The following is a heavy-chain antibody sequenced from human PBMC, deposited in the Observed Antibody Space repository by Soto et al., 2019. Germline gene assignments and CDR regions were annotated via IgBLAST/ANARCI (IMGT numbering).Heavy chain of an antibody. J-gene: IGHJ6*02. CDR2: IYYSGST. V-gene: IGHV4-31*03. CDR3: ARDRDVGQQLDYYYYGMDV. D-gene: IGHD6-13*01. Sequence: SETLSLTCTVSGGSISSFFYYWSWIRQHPGRGLEWIGYIYYSGSTYYNPSLKSRVTISVDTSKNQFSLKLSSVTAADTAVYYCARDRDVGQQLDYYYYGMDVWGQGTTVTVSS. CDR1: GGSISSFFYY.